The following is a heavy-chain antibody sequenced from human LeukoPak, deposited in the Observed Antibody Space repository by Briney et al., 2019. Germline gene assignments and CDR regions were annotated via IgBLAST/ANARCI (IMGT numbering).Heavy chain of an antibody. Sequence: SVKVSCKASGGTFSSYAISWVRQAPGQGLEWMGGIIPIFGTANYAQKFQGRVTITADKSTSTAYMELSSLRSEDTAVYYCATTTVVTPFYYYYYYMDVWGKGTTVTVSS. CDR3: ATTTVVTPFYYYYYYMDV. J-gene: IGHJ6*03. D-gene: IGHD4-23*01. CDR1: GGTFSSYA. CDR2: IIPIFGTA. V-gene: IGHV1-69*06.